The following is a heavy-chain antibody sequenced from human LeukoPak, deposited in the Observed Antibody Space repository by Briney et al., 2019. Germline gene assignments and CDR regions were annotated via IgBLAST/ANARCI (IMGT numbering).Heavy chain of an antibody. CDR1: GLSFSSYD. J-gene: IGHJ4*02. CDR2: IWNDGSSQ. V-gene: IGHV3-33*06. Sequence: PGGSLRLSCAAAGLSFSSYDMYWVRQAPGKGLEWVAVIWNDGSSQYYADSVKGRFTISRDNFQNTVYLQMNSLRAEDTAVYYCAKDAQRGFDYSNSLEYWGQGALVTVSS. CDR3: AKDAQRGFDYSNSLEY. D-gene: IGHD4-11*01.